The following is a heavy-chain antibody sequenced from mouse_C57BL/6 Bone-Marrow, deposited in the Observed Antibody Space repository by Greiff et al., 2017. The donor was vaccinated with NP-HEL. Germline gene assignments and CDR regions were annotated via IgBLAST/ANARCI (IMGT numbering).Heavy chain of an antibody. CDR2: IYPRSGNT. CDR3: ARWGYDGYFDY. D-gene: IGHD2-2*01. Sequence: QVQLQQSGAELARPGASVKLSCKASGYTFTSYGISWVKQRTGQGLEWIGEIYPRSGNTYYNEKFKGKATMTADKSSSTAYMELRSLTSEDSAVYFCARWGYDGYFDYWGQGTTLTVSS. CDR1: GYTFTSYG. J-gene: IGHJ2*01. V-gene: IGHV1-81*01.